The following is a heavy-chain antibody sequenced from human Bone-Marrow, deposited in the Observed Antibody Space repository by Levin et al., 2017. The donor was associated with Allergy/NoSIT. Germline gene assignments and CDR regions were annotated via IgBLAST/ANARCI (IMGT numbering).Heavy chain of an antibody. CDR2: ISQGGTT. CDR1: GVSIRSNNW. CDR3: ARVKGGCSVTSCYLDP. V-gene: IGHV4-4*02. Sequence: SETLSLTCAVSGVSIRSNNWWTWVRQSPAKGLEWIGEISQGGTTGFNPSLRGRVSISMEESTNQFSLKLTSVTAADTAVYFCARVKGGCSVTSCYLDPWGQGTLVTVSS. D-gene: IGHD2-2*01. J-gene: IGHJ5*02.